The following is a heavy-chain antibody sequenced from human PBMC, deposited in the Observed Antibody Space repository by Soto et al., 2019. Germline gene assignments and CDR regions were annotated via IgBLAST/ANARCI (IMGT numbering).Heavy chain of an antibody. Sequence: EVHLLESGGGLVQPGGSLRLSCAASGFTFNNFALSWVRQSPGKGLEWVSAVSGGGGDTYYAASVKGRFTISRDHLKNTLDLQMNSLRADDTAIYFCARCTVDTIVSRGWWNWFGPWGQGALVTVSS. D-gene: IGHD5-18*01. CDR2: VSGGGGDT. J-gene: IGHJ5*02. V-gene: IGHV3-23*01. CDR3: ARCTVDTIVSRGWWNWFGP. CDR1: GFTFNNFA.